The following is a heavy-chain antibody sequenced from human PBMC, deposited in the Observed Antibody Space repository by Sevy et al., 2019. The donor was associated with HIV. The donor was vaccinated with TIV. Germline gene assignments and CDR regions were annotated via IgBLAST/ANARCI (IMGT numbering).Heavy chain of an antibody. CDR3: ARRNDFDS. J-gene: IGHJ3*02. CDR2: VYYTGGT. V-gene: IGHV4-59*08. CDR1: GGSINSDH. Sequence: SETLSLTCTVSGGSINSDHWNWIRQPPGKGLEWIGYVYYTGGTNYNPSLKNRVTISVDRTKNQFSLKLTSVTAANTAVYYCARRNDFDSWGRGTMVTVSS.